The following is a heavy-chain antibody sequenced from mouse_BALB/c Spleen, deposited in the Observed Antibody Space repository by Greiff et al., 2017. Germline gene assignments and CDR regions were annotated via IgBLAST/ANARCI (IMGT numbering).Heavy chain of an antibody. Sequence: DVMLVESGGGLVQPGGSLKLSCAASGFDFSRYCMSWVRQAPGKGLEWIGEINPDSSTINYTPSLKDKFIISRDNAKNTLYLQMSKVRSEDTALYYGARLGYDVGGFDYWGQGTTLTVSS. CDR3: ARLGYDVGGFDY. V-gene: IGHV4-1*02. J-gene: IGHJ2*01. D-gene: IGHD2-2*01. CDR2: INPDSSTI. CDR1: GFDFSRYC.